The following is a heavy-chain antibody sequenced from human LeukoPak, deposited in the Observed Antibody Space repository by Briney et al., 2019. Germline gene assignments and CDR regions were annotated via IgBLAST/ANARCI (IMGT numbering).Heavy chain of an antibody. J-gene: IGHJ4*02. CDR1: GFTFSSYS. D-gene: IGHD3-10*01. V-gene: IGHV3-20*01. Sequence: GGSLRLSCAASGFTFSSYSMNWVRQAPGKGLEWVSGINWNGGSTGYADSVKGRFTISRDNAKDSLYLQMNSLRAEDTALYHCARGLAEPGDWGQGTLVTVSS. CDR3: ARGLAEPGD. CDR2: INWNGGST.